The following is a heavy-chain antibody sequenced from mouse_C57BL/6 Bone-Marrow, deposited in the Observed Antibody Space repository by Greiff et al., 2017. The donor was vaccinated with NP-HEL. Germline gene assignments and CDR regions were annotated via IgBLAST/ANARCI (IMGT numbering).Heavy chain of an antibody. J-gene: IGHJ3*01. Sequence: EVQLQQSGPELVKPGASVKISCKASGYSFTGYYMNWVKQSPEKSLEWIGEINPRTGGTTYNQKFKAKATLTVDKSSSTAYMQLKSLTSEDSAVYYCARSRAYYYGSSPWFAYWGQGTLVTGSA. V-gene: IGHV1-42*01. CDR2: INPRTGGT. CDR3: ARSRAYYYGSSPWFAY. D-gene: IGHD1-1*01. CDR1: GYSFTGYY.